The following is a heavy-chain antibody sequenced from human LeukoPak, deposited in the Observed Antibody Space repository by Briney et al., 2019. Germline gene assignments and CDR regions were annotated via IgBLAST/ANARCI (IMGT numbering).Heavy chain of an antibody. J-gene: IGHJ4*02. CDR2: ISGSGDTT. CDR1: GFTFRSHA. D-gene: IGHD4/OR15-4a*01. Sequence: PGGSLRLSCAASGFTFRSHAMSWVRQAPGKGLEWVSSISGSGDTTYYADSVKGRFTISRDNSKNTLYLQMNSLRAEDTAVYYCAKNYGGFDYWGQGTLVTVSS. V-gene: IGHV3-23*01. CDR3: AKNYGGFDY.